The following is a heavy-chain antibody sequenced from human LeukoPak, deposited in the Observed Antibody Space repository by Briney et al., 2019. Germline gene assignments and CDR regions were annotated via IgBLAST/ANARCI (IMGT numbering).Heavy chain of an antibody. J-gene: IGHJ3*02. Sequence: SETLSLTCTVSGGSISSGGYYWGWIRQHPGKGLEWIGYIYYSGSTYYNPSLKSRVTISVDTSKNQFSLKLSSVTAADTAVYYCAREIGVVVRFGAFDIWGQGTMVTVSS. CDR3: AREIGVVVRFGAFDI. CDR1: GGSISSGGYY. CDR2: IYYSGST. D-gene: IGHD3-22*01. V-gene: IGHV4-31*03.